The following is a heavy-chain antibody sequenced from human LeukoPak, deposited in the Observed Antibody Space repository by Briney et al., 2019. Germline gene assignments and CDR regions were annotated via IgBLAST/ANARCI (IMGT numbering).Heavy chain of an antibody. CDR3: ARWEYCSSTSCYDESETFDY. CDR2: ISAYNGNT. D-gene: IGHD2-2*01. J-gene: IGHJ4*02. CDR1: GYTFTSYG. V-gene: IGHV1-18*01. Sequence: RASVKDSCKASGYTFTSYGISWVRQAPGQGLEWMRWISAYNGNTNYAHKYQGRVTMTTDTSTSTAYLELRSLRSDDTAVYYCARWEYCSSTSCYDESETFDYWGQGTLVTVSS.